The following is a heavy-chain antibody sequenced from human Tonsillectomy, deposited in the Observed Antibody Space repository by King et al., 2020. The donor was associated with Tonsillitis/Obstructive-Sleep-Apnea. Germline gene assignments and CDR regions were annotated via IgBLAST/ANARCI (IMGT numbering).Heavy chain of an antibody. Sequence: VQLVESGAEVKKPGSSVNVSCKASGGTFSSYAISWVRQAPGQGLEWMGGIIPILGIANYAPKFQGRVTITADKSTSTAYMELSSLRSEDTAVYYCARDGRSSGLYWGQGTLVTVSS. D-gene: IGHD6-19*01. CDR3: ARDGRSSGLY. V-gene: IGHV1-69*10. CDR1: GGTFSSYA. J-gene: IGHJ4*02. CDR2: IIPILGIA.